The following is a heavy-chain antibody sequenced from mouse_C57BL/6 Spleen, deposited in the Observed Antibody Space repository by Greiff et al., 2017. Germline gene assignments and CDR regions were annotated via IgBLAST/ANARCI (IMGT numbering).Heavy chain of an antibody. CDR3: ARARAYYGSTFDY. V-gene: IGHV5-17*01. CDR1: GFTFSDYG. J-gene: IGHJ2*01. D-gene: IGHD1-1*01. CDR2: ISSGSSTI. Sequence: EVKLMESGGGLVKPGGSLKLSCAASGFTFSDYGMHWVRQAPEKGLEWVAYISSGSSTIYYADTVKGRFTISRDNATNTLFLQMTSRRSEDTAMYYCARARAYYGSTFDYWGQGTTLTVSS.